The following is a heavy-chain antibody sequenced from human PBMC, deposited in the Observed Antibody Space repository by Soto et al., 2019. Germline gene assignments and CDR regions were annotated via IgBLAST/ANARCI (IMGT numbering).Heavy chain of an antibody. V-gene: IGHV4-59*01. Sequence: PSETLSLTCTVSGGSISSYYWSWIRQPPGKGLEWIGHIYYSGSTNYNPSLKSRVTISVDTSKNQFSLRLSSVTAADTAVYYCARVTEADYMDVWGKGTTVTVSS. CDR1: GGSISSYY. J-gene: IGHJ6*03. CDR3: ARVTEADYMDV. CDR2: IYYSGST. D-gene: IGHD2-15*01.